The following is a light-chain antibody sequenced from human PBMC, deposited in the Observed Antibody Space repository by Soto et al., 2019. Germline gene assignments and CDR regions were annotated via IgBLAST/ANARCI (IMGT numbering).Light chain of an antibody. CDR2: EVS. CDR3: SSYTSSGTLV. CDR1: SSDVGGYKH. Sequence: QSALTQPASVSGSPGQSITISCTGTSSDVGGYKHVSWYQQHPGKAPKLMIFEVSNRPSGVSNRFSGSKSGNTASLTISGLQAEDEADYYCSSYTSSGTLVFGTGTKVTV. J-gene: IGLJ1*01. V-gene: IGLV2-14*01.